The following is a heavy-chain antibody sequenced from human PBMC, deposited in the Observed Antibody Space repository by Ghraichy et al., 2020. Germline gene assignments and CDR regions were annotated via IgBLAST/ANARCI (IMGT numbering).Heavy chain of an antibody. CDR2: IYYSGST. J-gene: IGHJ3*02. V-gene: IGHV4-59*01. CDR3: ARDRWNYGDYVGAFDI. D-gene: IGHD4-17*01. CDR1: GGSISSYY. Sequence: SETLSLTCTVSGGSISSYYWSWIRQPPGKGLEWIGYIYYSGSTNYNPSLKSRVTISVDTSKNQFSLKLSSVTAADTAVYYCARDRWNYGDYVGAFDIWGQGTMVTVSS.